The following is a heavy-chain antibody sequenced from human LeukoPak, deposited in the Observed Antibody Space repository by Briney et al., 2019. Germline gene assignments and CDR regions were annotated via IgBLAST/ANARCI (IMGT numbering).Heavy chain of an antibody. CDR1: GFTFDDYA. J-gene: IGHJ6*04. Sequence: QPGRSLRLSCAASGFTFDDYAMHWVRQAPGKGLEWVSGISWNSGSIGYADSVKGRFTISRDNAKNSLYLQMNSLRAEDMALYYCAKGGIVVVPAAPLDVWGKGTTVTVSS. D-gene: IGHD2-2*01. V-gene: IGHV3-9*03. CDR3: AKGGIVVVPAAPLDV. CDR2: ISWNSGSI.